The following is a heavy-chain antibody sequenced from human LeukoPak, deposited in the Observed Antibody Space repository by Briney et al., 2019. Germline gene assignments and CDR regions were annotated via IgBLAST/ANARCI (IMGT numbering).Heavy chain of an antibody. CDR3: ARPVSGSSGVSGY. V-gene: IGHV3-23*01. J-gene: IGHJ4*02. CDR2: ISGSGGST. Sequence: SGGSLRLSCAASGFTFSNYAMTWVRQAPGKGLEWVSSISGSGGSTYYADSVKGRFTISRDNSRNTLYLQMNSLRAEDTAVYYCARPVSGSSGVSGYWGQGTLVTVSS. CDR1: GFTFSNYA. D-gene: IGHD3-22*01.